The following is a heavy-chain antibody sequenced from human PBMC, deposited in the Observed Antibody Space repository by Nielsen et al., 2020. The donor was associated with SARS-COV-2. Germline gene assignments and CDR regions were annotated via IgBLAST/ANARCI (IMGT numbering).Heavy chain of an antibody. Sequence: ASVKVSCKASGYTFTSYAMHWVRQAPGQRLEWMGWINAGNGNTKYSQKFQGRVTITRDTSASTAYMELSSLRSEDTAVYYCAREEGITIFGVVINDYYYGMDVWGQGTTVTVSS. V-gene: IGHV1-3*01. CDR3: AREEGITIFGVVINDYYYGMDV. CDR2: INAGNGNT. D-gene: IGHD3-3*01. CDR1: GYTFTSYA. J-gene: IGHJ6*02.